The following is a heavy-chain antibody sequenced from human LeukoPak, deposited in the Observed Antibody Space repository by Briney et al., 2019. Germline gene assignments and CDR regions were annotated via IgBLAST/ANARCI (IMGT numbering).Heavy chain of an antibody. CDR1: GGSISSYY. V-gene: IGHV4-59*01. Sequence: SETLSLTCTVSGGSISSYYWSWIRQPPGKGLEWIGYIYYSGSTNYNPSLKSRVTISVETSKNQFSLKLSSVTAADTAVYYCARDRVGATWYYYYGMDVWGQGTTVTVSS. J-gene: IGHJ6*02. CDR2: IYYSGST. D-gene: IGHD1-26*01. CDR3: ARDRVGATWYYYYGMDV.